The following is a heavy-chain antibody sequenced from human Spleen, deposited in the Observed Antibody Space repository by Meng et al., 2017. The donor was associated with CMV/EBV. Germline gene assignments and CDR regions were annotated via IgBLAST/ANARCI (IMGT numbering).Heavy chain of an antibody. CDR3: ARDLDSSGYWNWFDP. CDR2: IKQDGSGK. CDR1: GVTFSSYW. Sequence: SGVTFSSYWMGWVRQAPGKGLEWVANIKQDGSGKYYVDSVKGRFTISRDNAKNSLYLQMNSLRAEDTAVYYCARDLDSSGYWNWFDPWGQGTLVTVSS. J-gene: IGHJ5*02. D-gene: IGHD3-22*01. V-gene: IGHV3-7*01.